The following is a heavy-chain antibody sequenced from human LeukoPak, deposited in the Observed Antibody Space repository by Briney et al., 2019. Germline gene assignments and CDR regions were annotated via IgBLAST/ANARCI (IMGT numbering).Heavy chain of an antibody. V-gene: IGHV3-23*01. J-gene: IGHJ4*02. CDR2: ISGSGDYT. Sequence: PGGSLRLSCAASGFTFSTYAMSWVRQAPGKGLEWVSIISGSGDYTNYADSVKGRFTISRDSSKNTFYVQMNSLRAEDTAVYYCAKGNRSGSENWGQGTLVTVSS. D-gene: IGHD1-1*01. CDR3: AKGNRSGSEN. CDR1: GFTFSTYA.